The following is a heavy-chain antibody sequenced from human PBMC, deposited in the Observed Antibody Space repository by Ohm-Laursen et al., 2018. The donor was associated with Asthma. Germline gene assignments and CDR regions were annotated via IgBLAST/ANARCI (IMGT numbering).Heavy chain of an antibody. CDR2: ISGSGGST. CDR1: GFTFSSYA. J-gene: IGHJ4*02. D-gene: IGHD6-19*01. Sequence: GSLRLSCTASGFTFSSYAMSWVRQAPGKGLEWVSAISGSGGSTYYADSVKGRFTISRDNSKNTLYLQMNSLRAEDTAVYYCAKGYSSGWYYFDYWGQGTLVTVSS. CDR3: AKGYSSGWYYFDY. V-gene: IGHV3-23*01.